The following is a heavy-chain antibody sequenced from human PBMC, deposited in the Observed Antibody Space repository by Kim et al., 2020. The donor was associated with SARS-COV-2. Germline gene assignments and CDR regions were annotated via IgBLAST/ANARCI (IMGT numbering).Heavy chain of an antibody. J-gene: IGHJ4*02. D-gene: IGHD3-10*01. CDR1: GDSVSSNSAA. Sequence: SQTLSLTCAIAGDSVSSNSAAWNWIRQSPSRGLEWLGRTYYRSKWYNDYAVSVKSRITINPDTSKNQFSLQLNSVTPEDTAVYYCAREKWVQGVIIPIDYWGQGTLVTLSS. V-gene: IGHV6-1*01. CDR2: TYYRSKWYN. CDR3: AREKWVQGVIIPIDY.